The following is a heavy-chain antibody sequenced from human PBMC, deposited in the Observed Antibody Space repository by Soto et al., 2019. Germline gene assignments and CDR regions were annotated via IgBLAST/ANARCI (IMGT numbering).Heavy chain of an antibody. J-gene: IGHJ5*02. Sequence: EVQLLESGGGLVQPGGSLRLSCAASGFSFSSYMMTWVRQAPGQRLEWVSSISGSTDNTYYADSVKGRFTISRDNSKNTLYLQMSSLRAEDTAVYSCARDSSAWPTWGQGALVTVSS. CDR1: GFSFSSYM. D-gene: IGHD6-19*01. V-gene: IGHV3-23*01. CDR2: ISGSTDNT. CDR3: ARDSSAWPT.